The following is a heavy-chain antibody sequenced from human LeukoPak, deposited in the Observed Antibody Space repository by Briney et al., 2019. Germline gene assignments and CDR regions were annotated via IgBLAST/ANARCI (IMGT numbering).Heavy chain of an antibody. CDR1: DASISRHY. D-gene: IGHD3-22*01. CDR3: ARLLDNDSSGDPDTFDM. J-gene: IGHJ3*02. V-gene: IGHV4-59*11. Sequence: TASETLSHTCTVSDASISRHYWSWIRQPPGKGREWIGYIYYSGRTKWNPSLQSRVPVSLDTSENNFSLKLTSVTAADTAVYYCARLLDNDSSGDPDTFDMWGQGTVVTVSS. CDR2: IYYSGRT.